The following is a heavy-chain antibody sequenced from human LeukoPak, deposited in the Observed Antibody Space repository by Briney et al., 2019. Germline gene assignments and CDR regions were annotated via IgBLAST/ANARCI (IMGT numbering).Heavy chain of an antibody. Sequence: GASVKVSCKASGYTFTGYYMHWVRQAPGQGLEWMGWINPNSGGTNYAQKFQGRVTMTRDTSISTAYMELSRLRSDDTAVYYCARMYSYGDQLLGGDFDYWGQGTLVTVSS. V-gene: IGHV1-2*02. D-gene: IGHD5-18*01. CDR1: GYTFTGYY. CDR2: INPNSGGT. CDR3: ARMYSYGDQLLGGDFDY. J-gene: IGHJ4*02.